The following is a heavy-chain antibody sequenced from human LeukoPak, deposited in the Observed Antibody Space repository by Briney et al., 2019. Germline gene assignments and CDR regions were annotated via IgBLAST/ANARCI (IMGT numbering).Heavy chain of an antibody. CDR3: ARDHTPWGTGGEFDY. J-gene: IGHJ4*02. V-gene: IGHV3-48*01. Sequence: GGSLRLSCAASEFTFSSYSMNWVRQAPGKGLEWVSYISSSSSTIYYADSVKGRFTISRDNAKNSLYLQMNSLRAEDTAVYYCARDHTPWGTGGEFDYWGQGTLVTVSS. CDR1: EFTFSSYS. CDR2: ISSSSSTI. D-gene: IGHD3-16*01.